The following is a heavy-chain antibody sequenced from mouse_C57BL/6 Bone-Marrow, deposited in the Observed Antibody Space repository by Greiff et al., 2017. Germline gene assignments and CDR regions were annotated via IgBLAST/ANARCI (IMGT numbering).Heavy chain of an antibody. Sequence: QVQLKQSGPGLVQPSQSLSITCTVSGFSLTSYGVHWVRQSPGKGLEWLGVIWSGGSTDSNAAFISRLSISKDNSKSQVFFKMISLQADDTAIYYCAQRQLRLRDWGQGTLVTVSA. CDR2: IWSGGST. D-gene: IGHD3-2*02. V-gene: IGHV2-2*01. CDR1: GFSLTSYG. J-gene: IGHJ3*01. CDR3: AQRQLRLRD.